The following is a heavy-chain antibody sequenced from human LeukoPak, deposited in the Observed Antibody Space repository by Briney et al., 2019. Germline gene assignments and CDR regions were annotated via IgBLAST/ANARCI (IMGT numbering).Heavy chain of an antibody. CDR1: GGSFISYY. J-gene: IGHJ4*02. CDR2: VHHSGGS. D-gene: IGHD3-9*01. CDR3: ARSLGEYTSGLLGY. V-gene: IGHV4-59*13. Sequence: SETLSLTCTASGGSFISYYWSWIRRPPGKGLEWVGYVHHSGGSNYNPSLKSRVTISVGTSKNHFSLRLNSVTAADTAVYYCARSLGEYTSGLLGYWGQGTLVTVSS.